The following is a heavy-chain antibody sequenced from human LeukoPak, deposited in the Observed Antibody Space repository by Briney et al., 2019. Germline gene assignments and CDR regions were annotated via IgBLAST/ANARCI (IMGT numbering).Heavy chain of an antibody. CDR2: CDSDGSGT. CDR3: ATSSVWGGAFNI. J-gene: IGHJ3*02. V-gene: IGHV3-74*01. CDR1: GFTFSIYW. D-gene: IGHD3-16*01. Sequence: PGGSLRHSCAASGFTFSIYWMYWVRQAPGKGLMWVSRCDSDGSGTTYVDSVKGRFTVSRDNAKSTLYLQMSSLRAEDTAVYYCATSSVWGGAFNIWGQGTMVTVSS.